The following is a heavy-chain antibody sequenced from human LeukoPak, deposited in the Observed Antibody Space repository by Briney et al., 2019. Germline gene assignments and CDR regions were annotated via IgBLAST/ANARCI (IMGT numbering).Heavy chain of an antibody. CDR3: ATQKGPAAARPRFDY. V-gene: IGHV3-23*01. CDR1: GFTSSSYA. J-gene: IGHJ4*02. Sequence: GGSLRLSCAASGFTSSSYAMSWVRQAPGKGLEWVSAISGSGGSTYYADSVKGRFTISRDNSKNTLYLQMNSLRAEDTAVYYCATQKGPAAARPRFDYWGQGTLVTVSS. CDR2: ISGSGGST. D-gene: IGHD6-13*01.